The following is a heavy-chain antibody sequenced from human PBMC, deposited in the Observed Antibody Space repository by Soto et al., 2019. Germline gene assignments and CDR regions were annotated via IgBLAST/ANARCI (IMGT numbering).Heavy chain of an antibody. CDR3: ARWGVPAAIGHDY. V-gene: IGHV4-31*03. J-gene: IGHJ4*02. CDR2: IYYSGST. CDR1: GGSISSGGYY. D-gene: IGHD2-2*02. Sequence: SETLSLTCTVSGGSISSGGYYWSWIRQHPGKGLEWFGYIYYSGSTYYNPSLKSRVTISVDTSKNQFSLKLSSVTAADTAVYYCARWGVPAAIGHDYWGQGTLVTVSS.